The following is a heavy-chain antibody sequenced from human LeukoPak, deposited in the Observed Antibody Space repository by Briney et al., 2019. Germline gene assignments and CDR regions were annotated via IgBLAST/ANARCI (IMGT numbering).Heavy chain of an antibody. Sequence: SETLSLTCTVFGGSITNYYWTWIRQPPGKGLEWIGYIYSSGTTNYNPSLKSRVTISVDTSKNQFSLKLNSVTAADTAVYYCARADSAVAGSSFDYWGQGTLVTVSS. CDR2: IYSSGTT. D-gene: IGHD6-19*01. CDR3: ARADSAVAGSSFDY. J-gene: IGHJ4*02. CDR1: GGSITNYY. V-gene: IGHV4-59*01.